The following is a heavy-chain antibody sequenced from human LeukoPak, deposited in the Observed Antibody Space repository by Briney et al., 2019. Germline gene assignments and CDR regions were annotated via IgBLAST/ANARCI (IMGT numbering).Heavy chain of an antibody. D-gene: IGHD2-2*02. CDR1: GSTFSSYA. V-gene: IGHV3-23*01. J-gene: IGHJ6*03. CDR3: AKSPRYCSSTSCYMDYYYYMDV. CDR2: ISGSGGST. Sequence: GGSLRLSCAASGSTFSSYAMSWVRQAPWKGLEWVSAISGSGGSTYYADSVKGRFTISRDNSKNTLYLQMNSLRAEDTAVYYCAKSPRYCSSTSCYMDYYYYMDVWGKGTTVTVSS.